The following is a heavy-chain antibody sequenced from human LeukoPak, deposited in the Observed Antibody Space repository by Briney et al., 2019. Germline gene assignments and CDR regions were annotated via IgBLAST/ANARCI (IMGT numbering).Heavy chain of an antibody. CDR3: ARGPHGSGRWFDP. V-gene: IGHV4-30-2*01. CDR2: IYHSGST. J-gene: IGHJ5*02. D-gene: IGHD3-10*01. Sequence: SQTLSLTCAVSGGSISSGAYSWSWIRQPPGKGLEWIGYIYHSGSTYYNPSLKSRVTISVDRSKNQFSLKLSSVTAADTAVYYCARGPHGSGRWFDPWGQGTLVTVSS. CDR1: GGSISSGAYS.